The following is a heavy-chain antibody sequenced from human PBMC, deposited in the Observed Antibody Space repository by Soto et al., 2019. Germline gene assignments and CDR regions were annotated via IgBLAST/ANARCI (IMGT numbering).Heavy chain of an antibody. J-gene: IGHJ3*01. D-gene: IGHD3-10*01. V-gene: IGHV6-1*01. Sequence: QGQLQQSGPGLVKPSQTLPLTCAISGDSVSSDITSWNWIRQSPSRGLEWLGRTYYRSKWFHDYAASVKSRITINPDTPKNQFSLELNSMTPEDTAVYYCARGNALDVWGQWTVVTVSS. CDR2: TYYRSKWFH. CDR1: GDSVSSDITS. CDR3: ARGNALDV.